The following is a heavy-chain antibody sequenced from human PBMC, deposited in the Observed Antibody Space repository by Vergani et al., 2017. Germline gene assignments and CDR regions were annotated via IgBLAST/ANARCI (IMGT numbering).Heavy chain of an antibody. V-gene: IGHV5-51*01. D-gene: IGHD6-6*01. J-gene: IGHJ6*03. Sequence: EVQLVQSGAAVKKPGESLKISCQGSGYSFTSYWIGWVRQMPGKGLAWMGIIYPGDSDTRYSPSFQGQVTISADKSNSTAYLQWSSLKASDTAMYYCARHIEQLDPHYYYYYYMDVWGKGTTVTVSS. CDR3: ARHIEQLDPHYYYYYYMDV. CDR2: IYPGDSDT. CDR1: GYSFTSYW.